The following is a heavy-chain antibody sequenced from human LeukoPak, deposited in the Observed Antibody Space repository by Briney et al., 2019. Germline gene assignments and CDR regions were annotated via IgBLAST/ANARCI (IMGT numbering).Heavy chain of an antibody. CDR1: GYSISSGYY. Sequence: PSETLSLTCTVSGYSISSGYYWGWIRQPPGKGLEWIGSTYHSGSTYYNPSLKSRVTISVDTSKNQFSLKLSSVTAADTAVYYCARVAGLNYYYYMDVWGKGTTVTVSS. CDR2: TYHSGST. V-gene: IGHV4-38-2*02. CDR3: ARVAGLNYYYYMDV. J-gene: IGHJ6*03.